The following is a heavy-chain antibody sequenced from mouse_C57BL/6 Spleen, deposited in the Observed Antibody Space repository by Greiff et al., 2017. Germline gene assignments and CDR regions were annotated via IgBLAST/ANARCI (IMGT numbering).Heavy chain of an antibody. D-gene: IGHD1-1*01. J-gene: IGHJ1*03. CDR2: ISSGSSTI. V-gene: IGHV5-17*01. CDR3: ARPWYYGSSPYWYFDV. CDR1: GFTFSDYG. Sequence: EVQLVESGGGLVKPGGSLKLSCAASGFTFSDYGMHWVRQAPEKGLEWVAYISSGSSTIYYADTVKGRFTISRDNAKNTLFLQMTSLRSEDTAMYYCARPWYYGSSPYWYFDVWGTGTTVTVSS.